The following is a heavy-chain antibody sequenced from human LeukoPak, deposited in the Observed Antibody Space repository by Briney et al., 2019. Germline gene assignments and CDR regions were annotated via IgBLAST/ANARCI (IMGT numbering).Heavy chain of an antibody. J-gene: IGHJ4*02. CDR3: ARDGYCSSTSCYVFAVDY. CDR2: ISSKGDST. V-gene: IGHV3-23*01. CDR1: GFTFSNYA. Sequence: PGGSLRPSCAASGFTFSNYAMSWVRQAPGKGLEWVSGISSKGDSTNYADSVKGRFTISRDNSRNTLYLQVNNLRVEDTAVYYCARDGYCSSTSCYVFAVDYWGQGTLVTVSS. D-gene: IGHD2-2*03.